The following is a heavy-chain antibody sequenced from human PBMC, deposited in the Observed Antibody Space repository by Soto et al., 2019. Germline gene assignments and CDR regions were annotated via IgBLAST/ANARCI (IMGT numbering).Heavy chain of an antibody. Sequence: PGGSLRLSCAASGFTFSSYAMNWVRQAPGKGLEWVSGISGSDDSTYYADSVRGRFTISRDNSKNTLFLQMNSLRAEDTAVYYCAKSSGSYYYYYAMDVWGQGTTVTVSS. CDR1: GFTFSSYA. J-gene: IGHJ6*02. CDR2: ISGSDDST. D-gene: IGHD1-26*01. V-gene: IGHV3-23*01. CDR3: AKSSGSYYYYYAMDV.